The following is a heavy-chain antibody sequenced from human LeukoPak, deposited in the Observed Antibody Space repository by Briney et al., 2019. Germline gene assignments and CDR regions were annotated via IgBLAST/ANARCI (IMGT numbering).Heavy chain of an antibody. J-gene: IGHJ4*02. CDR2: ISSSSSTI. CDR1: GFTFSNYN. V-gene: IGHV3-48*01. CDR3: ARATAQIDY. D-gene: IGHD4-17*01. Sequence: GGSLRLSCAASGFTFSNYNMNWVRPAPGKGLEWVSYISSSSSTIYYADSMKGRFTISRDNAKNPLYLQMNSLRAEDTAVYYCARATAQIDYWGQGTLVTVSS.